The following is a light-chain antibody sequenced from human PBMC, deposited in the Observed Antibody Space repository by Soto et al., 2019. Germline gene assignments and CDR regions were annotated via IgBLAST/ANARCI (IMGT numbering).Light chain of an antibody. J-gene: IGKJ4*01. CDR3: QQYGSSRLT. CDR2: GAS. CDR1: QNFGSTS. V-gene: IGKV3-20*01. Sequence: EIVLTQSTDTPSLCPGVKITVSCIASQNFGSTSLAWYQQKRGQAPRFLIYGASSRATGIPDRFSGSGSGTDFPLTISRLEPEHFPVYYCQQYGSSRLTYGGGTKVDIK.